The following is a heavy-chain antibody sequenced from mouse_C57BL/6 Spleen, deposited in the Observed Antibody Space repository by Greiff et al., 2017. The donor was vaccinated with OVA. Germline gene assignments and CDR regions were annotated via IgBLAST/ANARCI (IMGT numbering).Heavy chain of an antibody. V-gene: IGHV1-50*01. CDR1: GYTFTSYW. Sequence: QVQLQQPGAELVKPGASVKLSCKASGYTFTSYWMKWVKQRPGQGLEWIGEIDPPDSYTNYNQKFKGKATLTVDTSSSTAYMQLSSLTSEDSAVYYGARWESAEDTGYAMDYWGQGTSVTVAS. CDR2: IDPPDSYT. CDR3: ARWESAEDTGYAMDY. D-gene: IGHD3-2*02. J-gene: IGHJ4*01.